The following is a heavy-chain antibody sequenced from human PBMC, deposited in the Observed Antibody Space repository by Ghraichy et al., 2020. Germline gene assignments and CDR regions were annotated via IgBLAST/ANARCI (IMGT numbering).Heavy chain of an antibody. CDR1: GASFIDNY. CDR3: ARDHYTGVPGSTIGWFDP. V-gene: IGHV4-34*01. Sequence: SETLSLTCAVSGASFIDNYWSWIRQSPGGGLEGIGEVSHTGTTRYNPSLKSRVTISLDMSKNQLFLKLNSVTAADTAVYYCARDHYTGVPGSTIGWFDPWGQGTLVTVSS. D-gene: IGHD3-16*02. J-gene: IGHJ5*02. CDR2: VSHTGTT.